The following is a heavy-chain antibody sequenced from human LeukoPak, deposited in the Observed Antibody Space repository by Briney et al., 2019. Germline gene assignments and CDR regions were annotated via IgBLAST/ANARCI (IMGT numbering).Heavy chain of an antibody. CDR3: GKGGGA. CDR2: IGGRGGST. D-gene: IGHD3-16*01. CDR1: GFRFSDFT. V-gene: IGHV3-23*01. Sequence: GGSLRLSCAASGFRFSDFTMTWVRQAPGKGPEWVSAIGGRGGSTYYADSLGGRFTISRDNSKDMLYLQMNSLKVEDTATYYCGKGGGAWGQETRVPVFS. J-gene: IGHJ3*01.